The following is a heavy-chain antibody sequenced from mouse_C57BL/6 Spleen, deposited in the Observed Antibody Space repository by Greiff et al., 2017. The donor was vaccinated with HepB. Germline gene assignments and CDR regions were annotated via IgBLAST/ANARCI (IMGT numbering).Heavy chain of an antibody. Sequence: QVQLQQPGAELVKPGASVKLSCKASGYTFTSYWMHWVKQRPRQGLEWIGMIHPNSGSTNYNEKFKSKATLTVDKSSSTAYMQLSSLTSEDSAVYYCAREGGLYYGNYFDYWGQGTTLTVSS. CDR3: AREGGLYYGNYFDY. D-gene: IGHD2-1*01. CDR1: GYTFTSYW. J-gene: IGHJ2*01. V-gene: IGHV1-64*01. CDR2: IHPNSGST.